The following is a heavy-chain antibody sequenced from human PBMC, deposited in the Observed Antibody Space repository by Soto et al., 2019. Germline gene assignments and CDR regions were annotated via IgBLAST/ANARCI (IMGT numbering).Heavy chain of an antibody. CDR2: TNHSGST. V-gene: IGHV4-34*01. D-gene: IGHD3-3*01. CDR3: ASYHYYDFWIGSRHYMDV. J-gene: IGHJ6*03. CDR1: GGSLSGSF. Sequence: QVHLEQGGAGLLKPSETLSLTCAVYGGSLSGSFWSWVRQPPGKGLEWTGETNHSGSTNYNPSLKSRVTISADTSKHQFSLRLSSVTAADSAIYYCASYHYYDFWIGSRHYMDVWGKGTTVTVSS.